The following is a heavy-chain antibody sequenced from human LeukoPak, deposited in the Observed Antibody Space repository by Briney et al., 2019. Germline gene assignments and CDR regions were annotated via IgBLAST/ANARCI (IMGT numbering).Heavy chain of an antibody. D-gene: IGHD6-13*01. CDR2: ISFDGSNK. CDR3: ARSAAAAGTKLDY. CDR1: GFTFSNYW. Sequence: PGGSLRLSCGASGFTFSNYWMSWVRQAPGKGLEWVALISFDGSNKYYADSVKGRFTISRDNSKNTLYLQMSSLRAEDTAVYFCARSAAAAGTKLDYWGQGTLVTVSS. J-gene: IGHJ4*02. V-gene: IGHV3-30-3*01.